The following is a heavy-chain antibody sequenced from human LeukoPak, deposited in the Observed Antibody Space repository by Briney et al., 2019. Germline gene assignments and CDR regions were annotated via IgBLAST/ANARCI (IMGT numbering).Heavy chain of an antibody. D-gene: IGHD3-16*02. V-gene: IGHV3-23*01. CDR2: ITANGDAT. CDR1: GFIFRSYA. CDR3: ARVGTFGGVIPRGFDY. J-gene: IGHJ4*02. Sequence: TGGSLRLSCVGSGFIFRSYAVTWVRQAPGKGLEWVSSITANGDATYYADSVKGRFTISRDNSKSTLYLQMNSLRAEDTAVYYCARVGTFGGVIPRGFDYWGQGTLVTVSS.